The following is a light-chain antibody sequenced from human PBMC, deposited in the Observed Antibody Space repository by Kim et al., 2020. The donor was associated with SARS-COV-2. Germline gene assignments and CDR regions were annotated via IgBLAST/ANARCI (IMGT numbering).Light chain of an antibody. CDR1: SSDVGGYDY. CDR2: DVT. CDR3: SSYTSSDTLV. V-gene: IGLV2-14*03. Sequence: QSALTQPASVSGSPGQPITISCTGTSSDVGGYDYVSWFQQHPGKAPKLVIFDVTDRPSGVSNRFSGSKSGNTASLTISGLQAEDEADYYCSSYTSSDTLVFGGGTQLTVL. J-gene: IGLJ2*01.